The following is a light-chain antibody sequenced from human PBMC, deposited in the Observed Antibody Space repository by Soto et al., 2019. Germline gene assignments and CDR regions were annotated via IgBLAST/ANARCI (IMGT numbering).Light chain of an antibody. V-gene: IGLV1-44*01. J-gene: IGLJ1*01. CDR1: SSNIGSNP. CDR3: GAWDDRLNGYV. Sequence: QSVLTQPPSGSGTPGQRVTISCSGISSNIGSNPVNWFQQLPGSAPKLLIYSHNQRPSGVPDRFSGSKSGTSASLAISGLQSEDEAAYYCGAWDDRLNGYVFGTGTKLTVL. CDR2: SHN.